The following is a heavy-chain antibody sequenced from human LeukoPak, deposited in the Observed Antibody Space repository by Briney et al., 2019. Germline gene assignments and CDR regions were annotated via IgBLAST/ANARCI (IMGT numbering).Heavy chain of an antibody. CDR1: GFTFDDYG. Sequence: GGSLRLSCAASGFTFDDYGMSWVREAPGKGLEWVSGISWSGGSTGYADSVKGRFTISRDNAKKTLNLQMNSLRGEDTAVYYCARNKDGRSMTDSNFAYWGQGTLVTVSS. CDR3: ARNKDGRSMTDSNFAY. J-gene: IGHJ4*02. D-gene: IGHD2-21*02. CDR2: ISWSGGST. V-gene: IGHV3-20*04.